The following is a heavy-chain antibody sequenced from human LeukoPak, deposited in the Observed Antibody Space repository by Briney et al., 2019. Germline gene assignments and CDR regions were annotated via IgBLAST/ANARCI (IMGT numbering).Heavy chain of an antibody. Sequence: PSETLSLTCTVSGGSISSSSYYWGWIRQPPGKGLEWIGSIYYSGSTYYNPSLKSRVTISVDTSKNQFSLKLSSVTAADTAVYYCARRPQGDWNDAYCFDYWGQGTLVTVSS. V-gene: IGHV4-39*01. CDR2: IYYSGST. CDR3: ARRPQGDWNDAYCFDY. D-gene: IGHD1-1*01. J-gene: IGHJ4*02. CDR1: GGSISSSSYY.